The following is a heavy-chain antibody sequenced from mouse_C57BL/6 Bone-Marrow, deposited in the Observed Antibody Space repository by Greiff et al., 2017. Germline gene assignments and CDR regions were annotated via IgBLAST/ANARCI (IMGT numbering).Heavy chain of an antibody. CDR1: GFTFSSYG. V-gene: IGHV5-6*01. CDR2: ISSGGSYT. J-gene: IGHJ2*01. Sequence: EVKLMESGGDLVKPGGSLKLSCAASGFTFSSYGMSWVRQTPDKRLEWVATISSGGSYTYYPDSVKGRFTISRDNAKNTLYLQMSSLKSEDTAMYYCASAYYSNPCYFDYWGQGTTLTVSS. CDR3: ASAYYSNPCYFDY. D-gene: IGHD2-5*01.